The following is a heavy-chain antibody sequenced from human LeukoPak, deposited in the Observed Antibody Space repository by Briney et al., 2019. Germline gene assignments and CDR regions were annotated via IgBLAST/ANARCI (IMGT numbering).Heavy chain of an antibody. CDR1: GFTFGDYA. V-gene: IGHV3-49*03. Sequence: PGGSLRLSCTASGFTFGDYAMSWFRQAPGKGLEWVGFIRSKAYGGTTEYAASVKGRFTISRDDSKSITYLQMNSLKTEDTAVYYCTRVGDSSVNWFDPWGQGTLVTVSS. CDR2: IRSKAYGGTT. D-gene: IGHD3-22*01. J-gene: IGHJ5*02. CDR3: TRVGDSSVNWFDP.